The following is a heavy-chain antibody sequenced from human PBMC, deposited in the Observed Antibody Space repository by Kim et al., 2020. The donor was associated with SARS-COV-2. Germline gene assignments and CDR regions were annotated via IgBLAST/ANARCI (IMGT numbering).Heavy chain of an antibody. D-gene: IGHD6-19*01. CDR2: ISYDGSNK. CDR3: AKKWGSGPMGDFDY. Sequence: GGSLRLSCAASGFTFSSYGMHWVRQAPGKGLEWVAVISYDGSNKYYADSVKGRFTISRDNSKNTLYLQMNSLRAEDTAVYYCAKKWGSGPMGDFDYWGQGTLVTVSS. V-gene: IGHV3-30*18. J-gene: IGHJ4*02. CDR1: GFTFSSYG.